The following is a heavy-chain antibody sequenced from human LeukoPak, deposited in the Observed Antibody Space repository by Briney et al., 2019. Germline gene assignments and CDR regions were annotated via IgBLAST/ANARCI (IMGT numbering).Heavy chain of an antibody. CDR2: INPNSGGT. Sequence: ASVKVSCKASGYTFTGYYMHWVRQAPGQGLEWMGWINPNSGGTNYAQKFQGRVTMTRDMSTSTVYMELSSLRSEDTAVYYCARDLRDYDSSGWAFDIWGQGTMVTVSS. J-gene: IGHJ3*02. D-gene: IGHD3-22*01. CDR3: ARDLRDYDSSGWAFDI. V-gene: IGHV1-2*02. CDR1: GYTFTGYY.